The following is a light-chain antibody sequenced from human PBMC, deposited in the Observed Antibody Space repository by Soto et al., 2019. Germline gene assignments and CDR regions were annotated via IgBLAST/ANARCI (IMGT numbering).Light chain of an antibody. CDR1: SSNVGGYNF. Sequence: QSALTQPGSVSGSPGQSIAISCTGTSSNVGGYNFVSWYQQHPGKAPKLLIYEVNKRPSGVSNRFSGSKSDNTASLTISGLQAEVEADYYCCSYGGDRIFGGGTKVTVL. CDR3: CSYGGDRI. V-gene: IGLV2-23*02. CDR2: EVN. J-gene: IGLJ2*01.